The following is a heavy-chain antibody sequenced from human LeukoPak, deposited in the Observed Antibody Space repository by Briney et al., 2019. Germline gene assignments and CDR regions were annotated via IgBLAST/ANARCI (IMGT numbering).Heavy chain of an antibody. CDR2: IDSDGTTT. D-gene: IGHD3-9*01. CDR3: ASPSLYDIFSFDY. Sequence: GGSLRLSCAASGFIFSGFWMHWVRQAPGKGLVWVSRIDSDGTTTTYADSVKGRFTVSRDNAKNTLYLQMNSLRAEDTAVYYCASPSLYDIFSFDYWGQGTLVTVSS. CDR1: GFIFSGFW. J-gene: IGHJ4*02. V-gene: IGHV3-74*03.